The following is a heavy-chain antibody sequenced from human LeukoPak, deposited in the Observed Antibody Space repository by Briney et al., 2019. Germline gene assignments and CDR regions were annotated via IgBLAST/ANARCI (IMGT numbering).Heavy chain of an antibody. CDR2: ISSDGSST. V-gene: IGHV3-74*01. CDR3: PFWSGYYDY. D-gene: IGHD3-3*01. Sequence: GGSLRLSCAASGFTFSSYWMHWVRQAPGKGLVWVSRISSDGSSTSYADSVKGRFTISRDNAKNTLYLQMNSLRAEDTAVYYCPFWSGYYDYWGQGTLVTVSS. CDR1: GFTFSSYW. J-gene: IGHJ4*02.